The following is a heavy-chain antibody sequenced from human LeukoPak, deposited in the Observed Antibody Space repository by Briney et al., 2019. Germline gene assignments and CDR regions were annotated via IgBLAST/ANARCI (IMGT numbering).Heavy chain of an antibody. V-gene: IGHV1-8*01. Sequence: GASVKVSCKASGYTFTSYDINWVRQAPGQGLEWMGWMNPNSGNTGYAQKFQGRVTMTRNTSISTAYMELSSLRSEDTAVYYCARVPQQLGHRTIDYWGQGTLVTVSS. CDR3: ARVPQQLGHRTIDY. CDR2: MNPNSGNT. J-gene: IGHJ4*02. CDR1: GYTFTSYD. D-gene: IGHD6-13*01.